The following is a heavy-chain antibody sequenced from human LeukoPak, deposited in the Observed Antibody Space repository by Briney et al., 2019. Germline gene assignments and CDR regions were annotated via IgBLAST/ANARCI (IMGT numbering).Heavy chain of an antibody. CDR3: ARGPGYCSSTSCYPELIDY. J-gene: IGHJ4*02. D-gene: IGHD2-2*01. CDR2: INHSGST. V-gene: IGHV4-34*01. CDR1: GGSFSGYY. Sequence: SETLSLTCAVYGGSFSGYYWSWIRQPPGKGLEWIGEINHSGSTNYNPSLKSRVTIPVDTSKNQFSLKLSSVTAADTAVYYCARGPGYCSSTSCYPELIDYWGQGTLVTVSS.